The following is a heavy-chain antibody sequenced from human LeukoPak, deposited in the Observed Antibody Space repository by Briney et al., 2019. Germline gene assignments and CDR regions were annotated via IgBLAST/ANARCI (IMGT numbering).Heavy chain of an antibody. CDR3: AREFYYESSAYGFEY. CDR1: GYTFSSYS. J-gene: IGHJ4*02. V-gene: IGHV1-46*01. CDR2: INPSGGST. D-gene: IGHD3-22*01. Sequence: ASVKVSCKASGYTFSSYSMHWVRQAPGQGLGWMGIINPSGGSTSYAQKFQGRVTMTRDTSTSTVYMELSSLRSEDTAVYYCAREFYYESSAYGFEYWGQGTLVTVSS.